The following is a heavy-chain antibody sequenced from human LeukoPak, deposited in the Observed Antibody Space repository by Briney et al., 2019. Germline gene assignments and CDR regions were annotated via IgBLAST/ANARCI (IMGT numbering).Heavy chain of an antibody. D-gene: IGHD3-16*02. CDR1: GFTFSDYA. CDR3: ARERHDYVWGSYRYTLGWPDY. Sequence: SGGSLRLSCAASGFTFSDYAMSWVRQAPGKGLEWVANIKQDGSEKYYVDSVKGRFTISRDNAKNSLYLQMNSLRAEDTAVYYCARERHDYVWGSYRYTLGWPDYWGQGTLVTVSS. CDR2: IKQDGSEK. V-gene: IGHV3-7*01. J-gene: IGHJ4*02.